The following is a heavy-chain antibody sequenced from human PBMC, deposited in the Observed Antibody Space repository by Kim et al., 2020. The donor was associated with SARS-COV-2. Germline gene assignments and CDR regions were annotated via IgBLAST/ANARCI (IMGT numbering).Heavy chain of an antibody. Sequence: TYYNPALESRGTISLDTSKNPFSLNLRSVTAADTAVYFCARSNPIAVAEYWGQGTLVTVSS. CDR3: ARSNPIAVAEY. J-gene: IGHJ4*02. D-gene: IGHD6-19*01. V-gene: IGHV4-39*01. CDR2: T.